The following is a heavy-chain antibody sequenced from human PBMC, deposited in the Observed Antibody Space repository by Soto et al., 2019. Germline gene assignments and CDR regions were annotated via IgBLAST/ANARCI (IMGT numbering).Heavy chain of an antibody. V-gene: IGHV4-31*03. J-gene: IGHJ4*02. Sequence: SETLSLTCTVSCGSISSGGYYWSWIRQHPGKGLEWIGYIYYSGSTYYNPSLKSRVTISVDTSKNQFSLKLSSVTAADTAVYYCARGVRWSPGYWGQGTLVTVSS. CDR3: ARGVRWSPGY. CDR2: IYYSGST. D-gene: IGHD3-10*01. CDR1: CGSISSGGYY.